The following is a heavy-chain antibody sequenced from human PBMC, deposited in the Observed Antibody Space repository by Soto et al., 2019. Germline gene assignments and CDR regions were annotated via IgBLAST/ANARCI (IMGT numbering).Heavy chain of an antibody. CDR1: GGSVNSYY. Sequence: QLQLQESGPGLVKPSETLSLTCTVSGGSVNSYYFSWIRQLPGKGLEWIGYIYYSGSTNYNPSLKSRVTISIDTSKNQFSLKLTSVTAADTAVYFFARGGGSPDYWGQGTLVTVSS. CDR3: ARGGGSPDY. CDR2: IYYSGST. D-gene: IGHD1-26*01. V-gene: IGHV4-59*02. J-gene: IGHJ4*02.